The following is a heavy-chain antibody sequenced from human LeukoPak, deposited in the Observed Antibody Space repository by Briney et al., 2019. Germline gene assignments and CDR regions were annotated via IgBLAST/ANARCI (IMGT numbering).Heavy chain of an antibody. D-gene: IGHD3-22*01. V-gene: IGHV4-34*01. J-gene: IGHJ4*02. CDR1: GGSISGYY. Sequence: PSEILSLTCTVSGGSISGYYWSWIRQPPGKGLEWIGEINHSGSTNYNPSLKSRVTISVDTSKNQFSLKLSSVTAADTAVYYCARARMYYYDSSGYYYFDYWGQGTLVTVSS. CDR2: INHSGST. CDR3: ARARMYYYDSSGYYYFDY.